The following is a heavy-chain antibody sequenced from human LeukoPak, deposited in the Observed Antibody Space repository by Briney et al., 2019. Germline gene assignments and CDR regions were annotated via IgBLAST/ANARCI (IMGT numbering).Heavy chain of an antibody. Sequence: SETLSLTCTVSNYFISSGYFWGWIRQPPGKGLEWIANIYHTTTTYYNPSLKGRVTMSVDTSKNQFSLKLSSATAADTAVYYCAKEQGKTYYYDSSGYYLFDYWGQGTLVTVSS. D-gene: IGHD3-22*01. CDR1: NYFISSGYF. V-gene: IGHV4-38-2*02. J-gene: IGHJ4*02. CDR2: IYHTTTT. CDR3: AKEQGKTYYYDSSGYYLFDY.